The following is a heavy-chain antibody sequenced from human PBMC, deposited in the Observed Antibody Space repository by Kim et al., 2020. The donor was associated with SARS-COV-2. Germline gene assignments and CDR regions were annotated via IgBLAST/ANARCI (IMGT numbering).Heavy chain of an antibody. V-gene: IGHV3-33*01. Sequence: GSNKYYADSVKGRFTISRDNSKNTLYLQMNSLRAEDTAVYYCSGGYDYGYWGQGTLVTVSS. J-gene: IGHJ4*02. CDR3: SGGYDYGY. CDR2: GSNK. D-gene: IGHD5-12*01.